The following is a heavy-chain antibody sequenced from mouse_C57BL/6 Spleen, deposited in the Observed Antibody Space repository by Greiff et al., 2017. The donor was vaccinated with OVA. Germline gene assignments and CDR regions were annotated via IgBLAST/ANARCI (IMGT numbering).Heavy chain of an antibody. CDR1: GYAFSSYW. J-gene: IGHJ2*01. Sequence: LVESGAELVKPGASVKISCKASGYAFSSYWMNWVKQRPGKGLEWIGQIYPGDGDTNYNGKFKGKATLTADKSSSTAYMQLSSLTSEDSAVYFCARRLTGYFDYWGQGTTLTVSS. D-gene: IGHD4-1*01. V-gene: IGHV1-80*01. CDR3: ARRLTGYFDY. CDR2: IYPGDGDT.